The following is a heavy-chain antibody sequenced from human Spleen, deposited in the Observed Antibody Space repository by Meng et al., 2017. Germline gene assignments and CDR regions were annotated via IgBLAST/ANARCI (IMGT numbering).Heavy chain of an antibody. J-gene: IGHJ3*02. CDR3: TIYIRGHI. Sequence: GESLKISCAASGFNFASYAMGWVRQAPGKGLEWVSSISGSGGTAYYADSVKGRFTVSRDTFKNTLYLQMNSLRAEDTAVYYCTIYIRGHIWGQGTMVTVSS. V-gene: IGHV3-23*01. D-gene: IGHD6-19*01. CDR1: GFNFASYA. CDR2: ISGSGGTA.